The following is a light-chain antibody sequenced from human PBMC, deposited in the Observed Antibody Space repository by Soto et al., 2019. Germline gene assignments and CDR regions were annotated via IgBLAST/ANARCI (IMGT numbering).Light chain of an antibody. J-gene: IGKJ5*01. Sequence: EIVMTQSPATLSVSPGERATLSCRASQSVSSSYLAWYQQKPGQAPRLLISDASTRATGIPARFSGSGSGTEFTLTISSLQSEDFAVYYCQQYNNWPRITFGQGTRLEI. CDR1: QSVSSSY. CDR2: DAS. CDR3: QQYNNWPRIT. V-gene: IGKV3-15*01.